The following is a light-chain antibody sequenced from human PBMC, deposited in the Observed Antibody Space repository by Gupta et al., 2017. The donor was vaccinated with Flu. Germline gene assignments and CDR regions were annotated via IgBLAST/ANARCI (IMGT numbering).Light chain of an antibody. J-gene: IGKJ5*01. CDR3: RQHNSYPLT. CDR2: AAS. V-gene: IGKV1-17*01. Sequence: GDRVTITCRASQDIRSDLGWYQQKPGKAPKRLIFAASTLQSGVPSTFSGSGSGTEFTLTISSLQPEDFATYYCRQHNSYPLTFGQGTRLEIK. CDR1: QDIRSD.